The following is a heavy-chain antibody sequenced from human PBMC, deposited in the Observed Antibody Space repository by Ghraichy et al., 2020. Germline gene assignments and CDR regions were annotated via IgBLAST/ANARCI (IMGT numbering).Heavy chain of an antibody. V-gene: IGHV4-4*02. Sequence: SETLSLTCDVSGGSISSSNWWSWVRQPPGKGLEWIGEIYHSGSTNYNPSLKSRVTISVDKSKNQISLKVNSVTAADTAVYYCVREYTSSCACFDYWGQGTLVTVSS. CDR1: GGSISSSNW. CDR3: VREYTSSCACFDY. D-gene: IGHD1-26*01. J-gene: IGHJ4*02. CDR2: IYHSGST.